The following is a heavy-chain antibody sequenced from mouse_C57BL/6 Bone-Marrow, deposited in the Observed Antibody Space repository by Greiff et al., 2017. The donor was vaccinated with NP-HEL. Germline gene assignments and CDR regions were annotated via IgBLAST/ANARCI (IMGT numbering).Heavy chain of an antibody. CDR1: GYTFTSYW. CDR3: ARGPIYYYAMDY. J-gene: IGHJ4*01. CDR2: IHPNSGST. V-gene: IGHV1-64*01. Sequence: QVQLQQPGAELVKPGASVKLSCKASGYTFTSYWMHWVKQRPGQGLEWIGMIHPNSGSTNYNEKFKSKATLTVDKSSSTAYMQLSSLTSEDSAVYYCARGPIYYYAMDYWGQGTSVTVSS. D-gene: IGHD1-3*01.